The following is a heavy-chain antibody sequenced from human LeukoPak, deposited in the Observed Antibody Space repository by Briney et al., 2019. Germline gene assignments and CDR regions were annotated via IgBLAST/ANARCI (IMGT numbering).Heavy chain of an antibody. D-gene: IGHD2-2*02. CDR2: IYYSGST. CDR3: AREGTYYCSSTSCYTNWFDP. Sequence: SSETLSLTCTVSGGSISSHYWSWIRQPPGKGLEWIGYIYYSGSTNYNPSLKSRVTISVDTSKNQFSLKLSSVTAADTAVYYCAREGTYYCSSTSCYTNWFDPWGQGTLVTVSS. CDR1: GGSISSHY. J-gene: IGHJ5*02. V-gene: IGHV4-59*11.